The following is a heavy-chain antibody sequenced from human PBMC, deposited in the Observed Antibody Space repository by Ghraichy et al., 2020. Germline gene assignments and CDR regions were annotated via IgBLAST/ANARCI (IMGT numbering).Heavy chain of an antibody. CDR1: GFTFSNND. D-gene: IGHD3-10*01. CDR3: VKGYGSD. J-gene: IGHJ4*02. CDR2: ISSSGGSA. Sequence: SCAASGFTFSNNDMNWVRQAPGMGLEWVSLISSSGGSAYYPDSVKGRFTISRDNSKNTLYLQMNSLRAEDTAVYYCVKGYGSDWGQGTLVTVSS. V-gene: IGHV3-23*01.